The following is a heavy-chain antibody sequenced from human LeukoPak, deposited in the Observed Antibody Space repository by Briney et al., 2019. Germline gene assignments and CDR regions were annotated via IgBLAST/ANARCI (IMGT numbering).Heavy chain of an antibody. D-gene: IGHD3-22*01. CDR1: GFTFSSYS. Sequence: GGSLRLSCAASGFTFSSYSMNWVRQAPGKGLEWVSSISSSSSYIYYADSVKGRFTISRDNAKNSLYLQMNSLRAEDTAVYYCAREGYYDIRYQLAFDIWGQGTMVTVSS. CDR3: AREGYYDIRYQLAFDI. J-gene: IGHJ3*02. V-gene: IGHV3-21*01. CDR2: ISSSSSYI.